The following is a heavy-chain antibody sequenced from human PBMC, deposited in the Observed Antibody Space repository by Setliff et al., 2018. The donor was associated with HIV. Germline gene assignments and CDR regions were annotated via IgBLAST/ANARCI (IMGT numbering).Heavy chain of an antibody. J-gene: IGHJ4*02. CDR2: INHGESA. CDR3: ARGATWGKVGATPPDY. CDR1: NGSFSAYY. Sequence: SETLSLTCAVYNGSFSAYYWAWIRQPPGKGLEWIGEINHGESATYNPSLTGRVGISVDTSKNQFSLKVTSVTAADTAIYYCARGATWGKVGATPPDYWGQGTLVTVSS. D-gene: IGHD1-26*01. V-gene: IGHV4-34*01.